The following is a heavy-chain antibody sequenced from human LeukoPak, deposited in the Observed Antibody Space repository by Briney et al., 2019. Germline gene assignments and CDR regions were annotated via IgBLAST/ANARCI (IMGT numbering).Heavy chain of an antibody. CDR3: ARRYCSDGSCFVDY. CDR2: ISGSGGST. J-gene: IGHJ4*02. CDR1: GFTFGSYA. V-gene: IGHV3-23*01. D-gene: IGHD2-15*01. Sequence: GGSLRLSCAASGFTFGSYAMSWVRQAPGKGLEWVSAISGSGGSTYYADSVKGRFTISRDNSKNTLYLQMDSLRAEDTAVYYCARRYCSDGSCFVDYWGQGTLVTVSS.